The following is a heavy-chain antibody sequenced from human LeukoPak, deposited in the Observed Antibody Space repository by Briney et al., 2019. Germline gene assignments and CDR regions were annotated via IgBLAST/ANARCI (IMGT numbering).Heavy chain of an antibody. D-gene: IGHD3-16*01. Sequence: PSETLSLTCTVYGGSFSAYYWHWFRQPPGKGLEWIGEINYSGSTKYNPSLKSRVTISIDKSKNQFSLKLSSVTAADTAVYYCAQWGINMDVWGKGTTVTVSS. CDR1: GGSFSAYY. V-gene: IGHV4-34*01. CDR2: INYSGST. CDR3: AQWGINMDV. J-gene: IGHJ6*03.